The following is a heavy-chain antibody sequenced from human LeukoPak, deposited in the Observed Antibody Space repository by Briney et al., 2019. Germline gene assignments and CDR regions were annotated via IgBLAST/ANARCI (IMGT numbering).Heavy chain of an antibody. CDR1: GFTFSSYW. J-gene: IGHJ6*02. V-gene: IGHV3-7*03. CDR3: ARGSGGYAMDV. CDR2: IKQDGSEK. D-gene: IGHD3-3*01. Sequence: GGSLRLSCAASGFTFSSYWMTWVRQAPGKGLEWVANIKQDGSEKDYVDSVRGRFTISRDNAKNSLYLQMNSLRAEDTAIYYCARGSGGYAMDVWGQGTTVTVSS.